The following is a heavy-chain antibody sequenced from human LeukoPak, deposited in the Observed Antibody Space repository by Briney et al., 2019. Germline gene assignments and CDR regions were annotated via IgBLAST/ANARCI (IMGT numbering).Heavy chain of an antibody. CDR3: AKDPDYDFWSGYHIDY. Sequence: GGSLRLSCAASGFTFSSYGMHWVRQAPGKGLEWVAFIRYDGSNKYYADSVKGRFTISRDNSKNTLYLQMNSLRAEDTAVYYCAKDPDYDFWSGYHIDYWGQGTLVTVSS. D-gene: IGHD3-3*01. J-gene: IGHJ4*02. CDR1: GFTFSSYG. CDR2: IRYDGSNK. V-gene: IGHV3-30*02.